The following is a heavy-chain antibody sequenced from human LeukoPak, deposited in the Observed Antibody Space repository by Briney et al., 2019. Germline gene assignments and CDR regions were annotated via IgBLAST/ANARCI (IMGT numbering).Heavy chain of an antibody. Sequence: PSETLSLTCTISGVSFSNSDYYWGWVRQPPRKGLEWLATMYYSGSTYYNPSLRSRLTLSADTSKNQITLKLSSVTAADTAVYYCARQMYGLLYPDFWGQGTLVAVSS. CDR2: MYYSGST. V-gene: IGHV4-39*01. CDR3: ARQMYGLLYPDF. CDR1: GVSFSNSDYY. J-gene: IGHJ4*02. D-gene: IGHD2-8*01.